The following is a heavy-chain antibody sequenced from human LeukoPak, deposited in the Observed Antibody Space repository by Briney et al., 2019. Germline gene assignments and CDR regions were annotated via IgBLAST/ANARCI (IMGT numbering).Heavy chain of an antibody. CDR1: GYTFTGYY. CDR3: ARGEDIVVVVAATRFLS. Sequence: ASVKVSCKASGYTFTGYYMHWVRQAPGQGLGWVGWINPNSGCTNYAQKFQGRVTRTRDTSISTAYMELSRLRSDDTAVYYCARGEDIVVVVAATRFLSWGQGTLVTVSS. CDR2: INPNSGCT. D-gene: IGHD2-15*01. V-gene: IGHV1-2*02. J-gene: IGHJ4*02.